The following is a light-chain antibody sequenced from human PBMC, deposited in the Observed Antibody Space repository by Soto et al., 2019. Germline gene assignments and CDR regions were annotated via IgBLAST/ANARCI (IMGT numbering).Light chain of an antibody. Sequence: DIQMTQSPSTLSASVGDRVTITCRASQSISNWLAWYQQRPGKAPKLLIYKASNLESGVPSRFSGSGSGKEFTLIISSLKPDDFATYYCQQYHSFAFTFGQGTKVDIK. V-gene: IGKV1-5*03. CDR3: QQYHSFAFT. J-gene: IGKJ2*01. CDR1: QSISNW. CDR2: KAS.